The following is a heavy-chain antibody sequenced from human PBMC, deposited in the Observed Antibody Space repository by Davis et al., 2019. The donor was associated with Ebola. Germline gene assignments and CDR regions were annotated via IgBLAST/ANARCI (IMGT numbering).Heavy chain of an antibody. CDR2: IRSKANSYAT. J-gene: IGHJ4*02. CDR3: TTTTVTNDY. Sequence: GESLKISCAASGFTFSGSAMHWVRQASGKGLEWVGRIRSKANSYATAYVASVKGRFTISRDDSKNTAYLQMNSLKTEDTAVYYCTTTTVTNDYWGQGTLVTVSS. CDR1: GFTFSGSA. V-gene: IGHV3-73*01. D-gene: IGHD4-17*01.